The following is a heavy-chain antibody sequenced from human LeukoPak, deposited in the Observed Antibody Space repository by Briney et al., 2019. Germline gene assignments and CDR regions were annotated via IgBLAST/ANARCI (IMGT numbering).Heavy chain of an antibody. V-gene: IGHV1-18*04. J-gene: IGHJ4*02. Sequence: ASVKVSCKTSGHTFTTYDINWVRQAPGQGLEWMGWISADNGNTNYAQKLQGRVTMTTDTSTSTAYMELSSLRSEDTAVYYCARVEGNCSGGSCYFPFDYWGQGTLVTVSS. CDR2: ISADNGNT. D-gene: IGHD2-15*01. CDR1: GHTFTTYD. CDR3: ARVEGNCSGGSCYFPFDY.